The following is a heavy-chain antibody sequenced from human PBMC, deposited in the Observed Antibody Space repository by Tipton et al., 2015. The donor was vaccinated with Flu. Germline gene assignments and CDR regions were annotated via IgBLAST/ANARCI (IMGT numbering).Heavy chain of an antibody. CDR2: IRSDETTE. Sequence: SLRLSCAASGFTFRTNGMHWVRQAPGKGLEWVAHIRSDETTEYADSVKGRFTISGDNSKDMLYLQMNSLGAEDTAVFYCAKSGGFDSWNQGALVIVSS. V-gene: IGHV3-30*02. CDR3: AKSGGFDS. CDR1: GFTFRTNG. D-gene: IGHD1-26*01. J-gene: IGHJ4*02.